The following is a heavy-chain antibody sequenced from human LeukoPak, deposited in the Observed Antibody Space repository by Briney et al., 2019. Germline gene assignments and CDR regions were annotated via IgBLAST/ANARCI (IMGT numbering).Heavy chain of an antibody. D-gene: IGHD2/OR15-2a*01. CDR1: GGSISSHY. J-gene: IGHJ4*02. Sequence: PSETLSLTCTVSGGSISSHYWSWIRQPPGKGLEWIGYIYYSGSTNYNPSLKSRVTISVDTSKNQFSLKLSSVTAADTAVYYCAREGNGLLSKDFDYWGQGTLVTVSS. CDR2: IYYSGST. CDR3: AREGNGLLSKDFDY. V-gene: IGHV4-59*11.